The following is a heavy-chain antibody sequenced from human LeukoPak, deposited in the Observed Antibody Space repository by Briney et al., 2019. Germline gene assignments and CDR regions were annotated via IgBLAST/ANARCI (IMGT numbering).Heavy chain of an antibody. CDR2: ISSSSSTI. Sequence: GGSLRLSCAASGFTFSSYSMNWVRQAPGKGLEWVSYISSSSSTIYYADSVKGRFTISRDNAKNSLYLQMNSLRAEDTAVYYCARDGKYAIVVTAADYWGQGTLVTVSS. V-gene: IGHV3-48*04. CDR3: ARDGKYAIVVTAADY. D-gene: IGHD5-12*01. J-gene: IGHJ4*02. CDR1: GFTFSSYS.